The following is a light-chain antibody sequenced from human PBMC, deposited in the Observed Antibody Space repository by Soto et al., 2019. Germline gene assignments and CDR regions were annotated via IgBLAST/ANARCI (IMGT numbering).Light chain of an antibody. Sequence: EIVLTQSPGTLSLSPGARATLSCRASHSVSSNYLAWYQQKPGQAPRLLIYDASTRSTGIPARFSGSGSGTEFTLTISSLQSEDFAVYYCQQYKNWPRTFGQGTKVDIK. J-gene: IGKJ1*01. V-gene: IGKV3-15*01. CDR3: QQYKNWPRT. CDR2: DAS. CDR1: HSVSSN.